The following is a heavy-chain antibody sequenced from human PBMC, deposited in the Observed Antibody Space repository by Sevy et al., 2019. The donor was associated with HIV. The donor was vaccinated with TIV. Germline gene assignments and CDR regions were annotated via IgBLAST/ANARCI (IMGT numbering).Heavy chain of an antibody. CDR3: ASTIDYDSSGYYFNFDY. V-gene: IGHV3-23*01. D-gene: IGHD3-22*01. CDR2: ISGSGGST. Sequence: GGSLRLSCAASGFTFNSYAMGWVRQAPGKGLEWVSGISGSGGSTYYADSVKGRFTISRDNSKNTLYLQMKSLRAEDTAAYYCASTIDYDSSGYYFNFDYWRQGILVTVSS. J-gene: IGHJ4*02. CDR1: GFTFNSYA.